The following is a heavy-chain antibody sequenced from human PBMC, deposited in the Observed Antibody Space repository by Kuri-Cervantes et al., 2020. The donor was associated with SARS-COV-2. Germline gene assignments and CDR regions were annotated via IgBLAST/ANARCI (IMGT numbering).Heavy chain of an antibody. CDR2: ISDDGTTT. J-gene: IGHJ4*02. CDR1: GFTFSSYS. V-gene: IGHV3-48*02. Sequence: GESLKISCAASGFTFSSYSMNWVRQAPGKGLEWVSYISDDGTTTHYADSVKGRFTISRDNVKKSLDQQMSGLRDDDTAVYYCARGLSSSFWYVFGYWAQGPLVPVSS. CDR3: ARGLSSSFWYVFGY. D-gene: IGHD6-13*01.